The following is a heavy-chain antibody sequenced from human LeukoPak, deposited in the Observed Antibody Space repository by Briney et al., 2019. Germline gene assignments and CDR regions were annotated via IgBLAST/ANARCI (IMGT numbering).Heavy chain of an antibody. Sequence: PSETLSLTCAVYGGSFSGYYWSWIRQPPGKGLEWIGEINHSGSTNYNPSLKSRVTISVDTSKNQFSLKLSSVTAADTAVYYCARCPYGDYDAFDISGQGTMVTVSS. J-gene: IGHJ3*02. CDR3: ARCPYGDYDAFDI. V-gene: IGHV4-34*01. CDR2: INHSGST. D-gene: IGHD4-17*01. CDR1: GGSFSGYY.